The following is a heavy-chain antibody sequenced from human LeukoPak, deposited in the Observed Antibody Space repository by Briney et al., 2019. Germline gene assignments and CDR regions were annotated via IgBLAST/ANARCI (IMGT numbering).Heavy chain of an antibody. CDR3: ARAGGSYRKDAFDI. Sequence: GRSLRLSCAASGFTFSSYALTWVRQAPGKGLEWVSTISGSGGSTYHADSVEGRFTISRDRSKNTLYLQMNSLRAEDTAIYYCARAGGSYRKDAFDIWGQGTMVTVS. CDR2: ISGSGGST. CDR1: GFTFSSYA. V-gene: IGHV3-23*01. D-gene: IGHD1-26*01. J-gene: IGHJ3*02.